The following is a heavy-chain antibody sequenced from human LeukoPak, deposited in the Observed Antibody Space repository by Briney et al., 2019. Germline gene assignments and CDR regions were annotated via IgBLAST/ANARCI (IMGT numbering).Heavy chain of an antibody. CDR1: GGSISSGSYY. CDR2: IYTSGST. CDR3: ASPRRGAAFDI. J-gene: IGHJ3*02. D-gene: IGHD3-10*01. Sequence: PSQTLSLTCTVSGGSISSGSYYWSWIRQPAGKGLEWIGRIYTSGSTNYNPSLKSRVTISVDTSKNQFSLKLSSVTAADTAVYYCASPRRGAAFDIWGQGTMVTVSS. V-gene: IGHV4-61*02.